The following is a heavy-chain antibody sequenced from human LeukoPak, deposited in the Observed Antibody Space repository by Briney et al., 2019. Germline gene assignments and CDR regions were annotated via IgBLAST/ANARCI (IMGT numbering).Heavy chain of an antibody. CDR3: ASAPPEEDAFDI. J-gene: IGHJ3*02. CDR2: IYYSGST. Sequence: SQTLSLTCTVSGGSISSGGYYWIWIRQHPGKGLEWIGYIYYSGSTYYNPSLKSRVTISVDTSKNQFSLKLSSVTAADTAVYYCASAPPEEDAFDIWGQGTMVTVSS. CDR1: GGSISSGGYY. V-gene: IGHV4-31*03.